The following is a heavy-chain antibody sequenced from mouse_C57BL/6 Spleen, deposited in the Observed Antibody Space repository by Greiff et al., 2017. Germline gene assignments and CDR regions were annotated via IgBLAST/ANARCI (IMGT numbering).Heavy chain of an antibody. D-gene: IGHD2-14*01. V-gene: IGHV1-69*01. CDR2: IDPSDSYT. J-gene: IGHJ4*01. CDR3: ARGRGGREGYDGTVYAMDY. CDR1: GYTYTSYW. Sequence: QVQLQQPGAELVMPGASVKLSCKASGYTYTSYWMPWVKQRPGQGLEWIGEIDPSDSYTNYNQTFKGKSTLTVDKSSSTAYMQLSSLTSEDSALYYCARGRGGREGYDGTVYAMDYWGQGTSVTVSS.